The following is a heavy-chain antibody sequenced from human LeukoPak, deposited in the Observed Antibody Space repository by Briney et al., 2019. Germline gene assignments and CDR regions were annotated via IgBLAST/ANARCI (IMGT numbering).Heavy chain of an antibody. CDR2: ISSSGSTI. CDR3: ARDHGIAAADSFNWFDP. Sequence: GGSLRLSCAASGFTFSDYYMSWIRQAPGKGLEWVSYISSSGSTIYYADSVKGRFTISRDNAKNSLYLQMNSLRAEDTAVYYCARDHGIAAADSFNWFDPWGQGTLVTVSS. J-gene: IGHJ5*02. CDR1: GFTFSDYY. V-gene: IGHV3-11*01. D-gene: IGHD6-13*01.